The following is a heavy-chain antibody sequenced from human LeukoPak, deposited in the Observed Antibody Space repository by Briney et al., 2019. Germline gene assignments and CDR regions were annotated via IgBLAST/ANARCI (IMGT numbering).Heavy chain of an antibody. CDR1: GGTFSSYA. CDR2: IIPIFGTA. V-gene: IGHV1-69*05. J-gene: IGHJ6*03. D-gene: IGHD3-3*01. Sequence: GSSVKVSCKASGGTFSSYAISWVRQAPGLGLEWMGGIIPIFGTANYAQKFQGRVTITTDESTSTAYMELSSLRSEDTAVYYCAREGYDFWSGYSGGRDYYYYMDVWGKGTTVTVSS. CDR3: AREGYDFWSGYSGGRDYYYYMDV.